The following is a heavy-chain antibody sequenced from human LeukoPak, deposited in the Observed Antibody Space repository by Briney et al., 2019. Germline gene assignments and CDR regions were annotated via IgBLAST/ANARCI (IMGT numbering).Heavy chain of an antibody. V-gene: IGHV1-2*06. CDR2: ISPNSGGT. D-gene: IGHD6-13*01. Sequence: ASVKVSCKASGYTFTGYYMHWVRQAPGQGLEWMGRISPNSGGTNYAQKFQGRVTMTRDTSISTAYMELSRLRSYDTAVYYCARSKSSSWYYYFDYWGQGTLVTVSS. J-gene: IGHJ4*02. CDR3: ARSKSSSWYYYFDY. CDR1: GYTFTGYY.